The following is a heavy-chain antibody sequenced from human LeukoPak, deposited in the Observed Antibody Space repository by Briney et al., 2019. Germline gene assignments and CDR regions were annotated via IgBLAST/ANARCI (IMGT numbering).Heavy chain of an antibody. Sequence: ASVKVSCKASGYTFTSYDINWVRQATGQGLEWMGWMNPNSGNTGYAQKFQGRVTMTRNTSISTAYMELSSPRSEDTAVYYCARQAQLIAARPWWFDPWGQGTLVTVSS. V-gene: IGHV1-8*01. CDR1: GYTFTSYD. CDR3: ARQAQLIAARPWWFDP. CDR2: MNPNSGNT. J-gene: IGHJ5*02. D-gene: IGHD6-6*01.